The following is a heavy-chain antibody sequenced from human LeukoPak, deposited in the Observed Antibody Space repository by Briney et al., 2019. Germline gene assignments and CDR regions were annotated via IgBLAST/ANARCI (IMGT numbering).Heavy chain of an antibody. J-gene: IGHJ4*02. D-gene: IGHD2-2*01. Sequence: SETLSLTCDVSGGSISSGGYSWSWIRQPPGKGLEWIGYIYHSGSTYYNPSLKSRVTISVDRSKDQFSLKLSSVTAADTAVYYCARGRIGYCSSTSCGFDYWGQGTLVTVSS. CDR2: IYHSGST. CDR3: ARGRIGYCSSTSCGFDY. CDR1: GGSISSGGYS. V-gene: IGHV4-30-2*01.